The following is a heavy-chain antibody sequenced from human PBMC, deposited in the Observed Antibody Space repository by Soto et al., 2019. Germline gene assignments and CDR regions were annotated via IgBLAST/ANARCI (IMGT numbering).Heavy chain of an antibody. CDR2: IYYSGST. CDR1: GDSMNSYY. V-gene: IGHV4-59*01. Sequence: KTSETLSLTCTVSGDSMNSYYWSWIRQPPGKGLEWIGYIYYSGSTNYNPSLKSRVTISVDTSKNQFSLKLSSVTAADTAVYYCARDYYDSSGHDAFDIWGQGTMVTVSS. CDR3: ARDYYDSSGHDAFDI. D-gene: IGHD3-22*01. J-gene: IGHJ3*02.